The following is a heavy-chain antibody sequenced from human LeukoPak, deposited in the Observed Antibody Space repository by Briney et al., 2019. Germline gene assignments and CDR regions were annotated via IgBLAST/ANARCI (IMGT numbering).Heavy chain of an antibody. D-gene: IGHD5-24*01. CDR2: ITKDVSKK. CDR1: GFSFSGCS. V-gene: IGHV3-7*01. CDR3: ARLIEMVTTFDY. J-gene: IGHJ4*02. Sequence: GGSLRVSCAASGFSFSGCSMSWVRQAPGKGQEWVATITKDVSKKNYDDSVKGRFTISRDNAKNTLYLEMSSLRAEDTAVYYCARLIEMVTTFDYWGQGTQVTVSS.